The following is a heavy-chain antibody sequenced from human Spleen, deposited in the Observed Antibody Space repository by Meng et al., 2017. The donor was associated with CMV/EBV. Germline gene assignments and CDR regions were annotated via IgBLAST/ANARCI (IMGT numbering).Heavy chain of an antibody. D-gene: IGHD1-26*01. V-gene: IGHV1-69*05. J-gene: IGHJ6*02. CDR2: IIPIFGTA. CDR1: GGTFSSYA. CDR3: ASFSGSYDHGYYYYYGMDV. Sequence: SVKVSCKASGGTFSSYAISWVRQAPGQGLEWMGGIIPIFGTANYAQKFQGRVTITTDESTSTAYMELSSLRSEDTAVYYRASFSGSYDHGYYYYYGMDVWGQGTTVTVSS.